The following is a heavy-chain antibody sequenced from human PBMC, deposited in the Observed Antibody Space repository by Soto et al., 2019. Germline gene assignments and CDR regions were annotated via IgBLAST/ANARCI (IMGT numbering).Heavy chain of an antibody. CDR1: GGSISSSSYY. D-gene: IGHD6-13*01. CDR2: IYYSGST. V-gene: IGHV4-61*01. J-gene: IGHJ5*02. Sequence: SETLSLTCTVSGGSISSSSYYWGWIRQPPGKGLEWIGYIYYSGSTNYNPSLKSRVTISVDTSKNQFSLKLSSVTAADTAVYYCAREAMVLAAAGPKEYYNWFDPWGQGTLVTVSS. CDR3: AREAMVLAAAGPKEYYNWFDP.